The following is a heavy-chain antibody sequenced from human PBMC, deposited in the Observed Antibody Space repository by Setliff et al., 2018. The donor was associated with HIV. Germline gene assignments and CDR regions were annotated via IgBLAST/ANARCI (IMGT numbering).Heavy chain of an antibody. CDR1: GFTFSSFG. CDR3: ARDVSWRVRTYIDY. D-gene: IGHD3-3*01. CDR2: IQYDGSNK. Sequence: PGGSLRLSCAASGFTFSSFGMHWVRQAPGKGLEWVSFIQYDGSNKYYAESVKGRFTISRDNAKNSLYLQMNSLTAEDTAVYYCARDVSWRVRTYIDYWGQGALVTVSS. V-gene: IGHV3-30*02. J-gene: IGHJ4*02.